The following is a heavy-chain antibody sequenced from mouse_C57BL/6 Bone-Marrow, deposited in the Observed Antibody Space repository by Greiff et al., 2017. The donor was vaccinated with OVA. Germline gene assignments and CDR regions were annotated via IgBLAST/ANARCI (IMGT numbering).Heavy chain of an antibody. Sequence: QVQLQQSGAELMKPGASVKLSCKATGYTFTGYWIEWVKQRPGHGLEWIGEILPGSGSTTYNEKFKGKATFTADTSSNTAYMQRSSLTTEDSAIYYCARQLTAPPYGYWGQGTTLTVSS. CDR1: GYTFTGYW. D-gene: IGHD4-1*01. CDR2: ILPGSGST. J-gene: IGHJ2*01. CDR3: ARQLTAPPYGY. V-gene: IGHV1-9*01.